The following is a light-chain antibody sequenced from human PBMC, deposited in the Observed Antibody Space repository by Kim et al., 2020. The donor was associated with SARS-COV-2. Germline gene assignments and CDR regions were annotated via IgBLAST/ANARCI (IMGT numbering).Light chain of an antibody. CDR1: KDINRY. Sequence: ASVGDRVTITCQASKDINRYVNWYQQKPGKAPKLLIYDAYDLEVGVPSRFSGSGSGTDLSLTISSLQPEDVGTYYCQQYESFPITFGQGTRVEIK. CDR3: QQYESFPIT. V-gene: IGKV1-33*01. CDR2: DAY. J-gene: IGKJ5*01.